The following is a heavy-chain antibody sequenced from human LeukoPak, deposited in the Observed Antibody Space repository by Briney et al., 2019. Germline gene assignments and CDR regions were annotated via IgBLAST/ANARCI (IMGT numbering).Heavy chain of an antibody. CDR1: GYTFTGYY. CDR3: ARDGDGYNPPNWFDP. J-gene: IGHJ5*02. CDR2: INPNSGGT. Sequence: ASVKVSYKASGYTFTGYYMHWVRQAPGQGLEWMGWINPNSGGTNYAQKFQGRVTMTRDTSISTAYMELSRLRSDDTAVYYCARDGDGYNPPNWFDPWGQGTLVTVSS. V-gene: IGHV1-2*02. D-gene: IGHD5-24*01.